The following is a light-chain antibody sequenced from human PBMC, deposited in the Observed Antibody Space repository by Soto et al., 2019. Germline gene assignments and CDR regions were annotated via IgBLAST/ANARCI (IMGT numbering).Light chain of an antibody. CDR3: QQYGSSSWT. J-gene: IGKJ1*01. Sequence: EIVLTQSPGTLSLSPGERATHSCRASQRVSSSYFAWYQQRFGQAPRLLIYGAYSRATGNPDRFSGSGSGTDFTLFIIRLEPEDFAVYYCQQYGSSSWTFGQGTKVDIK. V-gene: IGKV3-20*01. CDR2: GAY. CDR1: QRVSSSY.